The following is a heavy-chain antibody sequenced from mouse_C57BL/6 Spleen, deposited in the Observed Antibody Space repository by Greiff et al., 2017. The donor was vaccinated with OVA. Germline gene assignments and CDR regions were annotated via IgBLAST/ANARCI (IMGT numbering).Heavy chain of an antibody. CDR2: IRLKSDNYAT. CDR3: TSTGTVYYFDY. D-gene: IGHD4-1*02. J-gene: IGHJ2*01. Sequence: EVMLVESGGGLVQPGGSMKLSCVASGFTFSNYWMNWVRQSPEKGLEWVAQIRLKSDNYATHYAESVKGRFTISRDDSKSSVYLQMNNLRAEDTGIYYCTSTGTVYYFDYWGQGTTLTVSS. V-gene: IGHV6-3*01. CDR1: GFTFSNYW.